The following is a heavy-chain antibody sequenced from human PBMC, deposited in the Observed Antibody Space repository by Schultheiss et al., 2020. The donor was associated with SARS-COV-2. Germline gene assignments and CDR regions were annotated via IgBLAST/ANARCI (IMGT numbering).Heavy chain of an antibody. D-gene: IGHD1-14*01. J-gene: IGHJ3*02. CDR3: ARERSRNSSRAFDI. V-gene: IGHV4-39*07. CDR1: GGSISSSSYY. Sequence: SQTLSLTCTVSGGSISSSSYYWGWIRQPPGKGLEWIGSIYYSGSTNYNPSLKSRVTISVDTSKNQFSLKLSSVTAADTAVYYCARERSRNSSRAFDIWGQGTMVTVSS. CDR2: IYYSGST.